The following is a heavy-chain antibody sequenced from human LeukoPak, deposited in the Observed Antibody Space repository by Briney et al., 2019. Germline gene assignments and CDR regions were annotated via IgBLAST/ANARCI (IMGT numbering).Heavy chain of an antibody. CDR3: ARVSLPLKGYCSSTSCYRSRSPLDY. D-gene: IGHD2-2*01. V-gene: IGHV1-69*05. CDR1: GGTFSSYA. CDR2: IIPIFGTA. J-gene: IGHJ4*02. Sequence: SVKVSCKASGGTFSSYAISWVRQAPGQGLEWMGGIIPIFGTANYAQKFQGRVTMTRDTSTSTVYMELSSLRSEDTAVYYCARVSLPLKGYCSSTSCYRSRSPLDYWGQGTLVTVSS.